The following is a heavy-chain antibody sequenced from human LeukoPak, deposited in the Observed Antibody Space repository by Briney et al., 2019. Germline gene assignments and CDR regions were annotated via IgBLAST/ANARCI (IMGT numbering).Heavy chain of an antibody. V-gene: IGHV3-48*01. J-gene: IGHJ4*02. D-gene: IGHD6-25*01. Sequence: PGGSLRLSCAASGFTFNTHSMNWVRQAPGKGLEWVSYISSSGSALYYADSVKGRFTISRDNAKNSLYLQMNSLRAEDTAVYYCARDLGPWYRSGWGYDYWGQGTLVTVSS. CDR3: ARDLGPWYRSGWGYDY. CDR2: ISSSGSAL. CDR1: GFTFNTHS.